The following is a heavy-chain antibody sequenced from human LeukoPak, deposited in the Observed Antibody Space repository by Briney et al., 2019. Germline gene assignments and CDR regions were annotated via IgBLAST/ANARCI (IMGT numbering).Heavy chain of an antibody. V-gene: IGHV1-2*02. CDR2: INPNSGGT. J-gene: IGHJ4*02. D-gene: IGHD2-15*01. CDR1: GYTFTGYY. CDR3: ARGHNIVVVVAAHY. Sequence: GASLKVSCTASGYTFTGYYMHWVRQAPGQGLEWMGWINPNSGGTNYAQKFQGRVTMTRDTSISTAYMELSRLRSDDTAVYYCARGHNIVVVVAAHYWGQGTLVTVSS.